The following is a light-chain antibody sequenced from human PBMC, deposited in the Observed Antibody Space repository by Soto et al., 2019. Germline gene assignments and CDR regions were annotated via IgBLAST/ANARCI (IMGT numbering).Light chain of an antibody. J-gene: IGLJ2*01. V-gene: IGLV2-14*01. CDR1: SSDVGAYKY. Sequence: QSALTQPASVSGSPGQSITISCTGTSSDVGAYKYVSWYQQHPGKAPKVMIYEVSNRPSGVSNRFSGSKSGNTASLTISGLQAEDEADYYCSSYTSSSTPVVFGGGTKLTVL. CDR2: EVS. CDR3: SSYTSSSTPVV.